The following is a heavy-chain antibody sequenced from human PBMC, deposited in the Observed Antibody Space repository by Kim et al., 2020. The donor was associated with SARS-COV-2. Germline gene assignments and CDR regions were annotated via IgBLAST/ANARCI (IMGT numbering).Heavy chain of an antibody. Sequence: GGSLRLSCAVSGFTLSSYGMHWVRQAPGKGLERVAVIWYDGSNKYYADAVKGRFTISRDNFKNTLNLQMNSLRAEDTAVYYCARDRGRYYDVWSGYKIRGMDVWGQGTTVTVSS. J-gene: IGHJ6*02. CDR1: GFTLSSYG. D-gene: IGHD3-3*01. CDR2: IWYDGSNK. CDR3: ARDRGRYYDVWSGYKIRGMDV. V-gene: IGHV3-33*01.